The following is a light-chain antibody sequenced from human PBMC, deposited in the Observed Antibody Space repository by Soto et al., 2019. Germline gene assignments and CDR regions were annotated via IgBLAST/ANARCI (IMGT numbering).Light chain of an antibody. Sequence: EIVLTQSPATLSLSPGERATLSCRASLSISSYLAWYQQKPGQAPRLLIHNASNRATGIPARFSGSGSGTDFTLTISSLEPEDFAVYYCQQRRNLPSFGGRTKVEIQ. CDR2: NAS. CDR1: LSISSY. V-gene: IGKV3-11*01. J-gene: IGKJ4*01. CDR3: QQRRNLPS.